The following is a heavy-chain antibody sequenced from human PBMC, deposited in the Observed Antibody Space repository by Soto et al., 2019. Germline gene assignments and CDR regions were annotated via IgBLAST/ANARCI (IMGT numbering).Heavy chain of an antibody. J-gene: IGHJ4*02. D-gene: IGHD5-18*01. V-gene: IGHV2-5*02. Sequence: SGPTAEPTQTLTLNCTFSGFSLSTSGVGVGWIRQPPGKALEWLGIIYWDDDKRYRPSLKSRLTITKDTSKNQLVLTMTNMDPVDTATYYCAHLPWKQLWPRAPVVYWGQGTPVTVSS. CDR3: AHLPWKQLWPRAPVVY. CDR1: GFSLSTSGVG. CDR2: IYWDDDK.